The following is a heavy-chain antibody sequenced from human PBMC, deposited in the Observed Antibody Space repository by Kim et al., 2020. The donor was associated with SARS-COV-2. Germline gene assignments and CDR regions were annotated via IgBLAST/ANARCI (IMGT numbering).Heavy chain of an antibody. Sequence: SETLSLTCTVSGGSVSSGSYYWSWIRQPPGKGLEWIGYIYYSGSTNYNPSLKSRVTISVDTSKNQFSLKLSSVTAADTAVYYCARGITIFGVVTTGWFDPWGQGTLVTVSS. CDR3: ARGITIFGVVTTGWFDP. J-gene: IGHJ5*02. V-gene: IGHV4-61*01. CDR1: GGSVSSGSYY. D-gene: IGHD3-3*01. CDR2: IYYSGST.